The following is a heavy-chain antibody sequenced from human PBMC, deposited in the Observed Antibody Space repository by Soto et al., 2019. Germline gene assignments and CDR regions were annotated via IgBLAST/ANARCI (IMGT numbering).Heavy chain of an antibody. Sequence: GGSLRLSCAASGFTFSSYDMHWVRQATGKGLEWVSAIGAAGDTYYPGSVKGRFTISRENAKNSLYLQMNSLRAGDTAVYYCARGTQWLGPNDAFDIWGQGTMVTVSS. V-gene: IGHV3-13*01. CDR3: ARGTQWLGPNDAFDI. D-gene: IGHD6-19*01. J-gene: IGHJ3*02. CDR1: GFTFSSYD. CDR2: IGAAGDT.